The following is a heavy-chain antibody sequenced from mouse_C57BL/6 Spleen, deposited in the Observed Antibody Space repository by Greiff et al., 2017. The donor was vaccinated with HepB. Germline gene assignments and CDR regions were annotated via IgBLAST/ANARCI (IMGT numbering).Heavy chain of an antibody. J-gene: IGHJ4*01. V-gene: IGHV1-81*01. CDR1: GYTFTSYG. D-gene: IGHD1-1*01. Sequence: QVQLQQSGAELARPGASVKLSCKASGYTFTSYGISWVKQRTGQGLEWIGEIYPRSGNTYYNEKFKGKATLTADKSSSTAYMELRSLTSEDSAVYFCARGKANYYGSSRSAMDYWGQGTSVTVSS. CDR3: ARGKANYYGSSRSAMDY. CDR2: IYPRSGNT.